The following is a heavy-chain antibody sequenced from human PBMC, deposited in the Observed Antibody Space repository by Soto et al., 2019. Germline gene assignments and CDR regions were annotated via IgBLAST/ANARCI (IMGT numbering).Heavy chain of an antibody. V-gene: IGHV3-30*18. D-gene: IGHD5-12*01. CDR1: GFTFSSLG. CDR2: ASYDGSYK. CDR3: AKERSVVATTPDFDY. Sequence: QVQLVESGGGVVQPGRSLRLSCAASGFTFSSLGFHWVGQAPARGLEWVAVASYDGSYKYYADSVKGRFTISRDNSKNTLYLQMNSLRAEDTAVYYCAKERSVVATTPDFDYWGQGTLVTVSS. J-gene: IGHJ4*02.